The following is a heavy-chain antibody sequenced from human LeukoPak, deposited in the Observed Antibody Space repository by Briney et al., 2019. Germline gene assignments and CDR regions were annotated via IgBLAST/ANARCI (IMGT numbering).Heavy chain of an antibody. CDR2: INPSGGST. J-gene: IGHJ3*02. D-gene: IGHD6-13*01. CDR1: GYTLTELS. CDR3: AKAEYSSPRGAFDI. V-gene: IGHV1-46*01. Sequence: GASVKVSCKVSGYTLTELSMHWVRQAPGKGLEWMGIINPSGGSTSYAQKFQGRVTMTRDMSTSTVYMELSSLRSEDTAVYYCAKAEYSSPRGAFDIWGQGTMVTVSS.